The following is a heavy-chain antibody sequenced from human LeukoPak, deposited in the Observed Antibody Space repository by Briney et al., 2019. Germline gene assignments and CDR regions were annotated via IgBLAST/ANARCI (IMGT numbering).Heavy chain of an antibody. Sequence: PGGSLRLSCAASGFTFSSYSMNWVRQAPGKGLEWVAVIWYDGSNKYYADSVKGRFTISRDNSKNSLYLQMNSLRAEDTAVYYCARGSPWSAHSPYYYYYMDVWGKGTTVTVSS. CDR3: ARGSPWSAHSPYYYYYMDV. V-gene: IGHV3-33*08. D-gene: IGHD3-3*01. CDR1: GFTFSSYS. J-gene: IGHJ6*03. CDR2: IWYDGSNK.